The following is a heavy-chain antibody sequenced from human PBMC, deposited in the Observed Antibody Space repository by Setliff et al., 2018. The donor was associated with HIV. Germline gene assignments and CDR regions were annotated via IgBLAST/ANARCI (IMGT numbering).Heavy chain of an antibody. CDR3: AKGPVSGVDL. J-gene: IGHJ5*02. V-gene: IGHV4-39*07. CDR2: VSQSGGT. Sequence: SETLSLTCSVSGVSINRTDHYWGWIRQSPGKSLEWIGSVSQSGGTHYNPSLRSRVTISVDTSKNHFSLKLSSVTAADTAVYYCAKGPVSGVDLWGQGTLVTVSS. CDR1: GVSINRTDHY. D-gene: IGHD2-15*01.